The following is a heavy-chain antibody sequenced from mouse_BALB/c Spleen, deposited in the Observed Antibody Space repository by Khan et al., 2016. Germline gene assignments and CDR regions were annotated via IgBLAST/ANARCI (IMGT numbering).Heavy chain of an antibody. CDR3: NAIYYGSDVYFDY. V-gene: IGHV14-4*02. CDR2: IVPENGDT. Sequence: VQLQQSGAELVRSGASVKLSCTASVFNIKDYYMHWVKQRPEQGLEWIGWIVPENGDTEYAPKFQGKATMTADTSSNAAYLQFSSLTSEDSAVYYCNAIYYGSDVYFDYWGQGTTLTVSS. CDR1: VFNIKDYY. J-gene: IGHJ2*01. D-gene: IGHD1-1*01.